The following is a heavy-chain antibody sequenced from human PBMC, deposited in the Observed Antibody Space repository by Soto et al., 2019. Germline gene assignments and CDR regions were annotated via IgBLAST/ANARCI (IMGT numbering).Heavy chain of an antibody. CDR2: ISYDGSNK. D-gene: IGHD1-1*01. J-gene: IGHJ6*02. Sequence: QVQLVESGGGVVQPGRSLRLSCSASGFTFSSYGMHWVRQAPGKGLEWVAVISYDGSNKYYADSVKGRFTNSRDNSKNTLNLQMNSLRADDTAVYYCAKDRRNRPRYYYYSGMDVWGQGTTVTVSS. CDR1: GFTFSSYG. CDR3: AKDRRNRPRYYYYSGMDV. V-gene: IGHV3-30*18.